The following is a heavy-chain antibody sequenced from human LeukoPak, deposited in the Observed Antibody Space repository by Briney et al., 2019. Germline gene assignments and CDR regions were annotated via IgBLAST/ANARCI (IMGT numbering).Heavy chain of an antibody. CDR1: GGSISSYY. CDR2: IYYSGST. J-gene: IGHJ4*02. D-gene: IGHD2-15*01. CDR3: ARYEVLGYCSGGSCDSNRAFDY. Sequence: SETLSLTCTVSGGSISSYYWSWIRQPPGKGLEWIGYIYYSGSTNYNPSLKSRVTISVDTSKNQFSLKLSSVTAADTAVYYCARYEVLGYCSGGSCDSNRAFDYWGQGTLVIVSS. V-gene: IGHV4-59*01.